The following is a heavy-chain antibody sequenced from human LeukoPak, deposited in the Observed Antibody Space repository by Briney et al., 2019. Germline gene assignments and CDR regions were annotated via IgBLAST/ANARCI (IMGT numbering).Heavy chain of an antibody. D-gene: IGHD3-22*01. CDR3: ARGPCYYDSSGYLDY. J-gene: IGHJ4*02. Sequence: PGRSLRLSCAASGFTFSSYAMHWVRQAPGKGLEWVAVISYDGSNKYYADSVKGRFTTSRDNSKNTLYLQMNSLRAEDTAVYYCARGPCYYDSSGYLDYWGQGTLVTVSS. CDR2: ISYDGSNK. CDR1: GFTFSSYA. V-gene: IGHV3-30-3*01.